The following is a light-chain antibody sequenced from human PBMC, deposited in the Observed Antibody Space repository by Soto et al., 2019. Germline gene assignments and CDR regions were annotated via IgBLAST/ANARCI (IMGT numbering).Light chain of an antibody. CDR3: QQHRQWPPWT. CDR2: GAS. J-gene: IGKJ1*01. CDR1: ESINGN. V-gene: IGKV3-15*01. Sequence: IVLTQSPATLSVSPGERAILYCRANESINGNLAWYQQKHGQAPRLLIDGASTRATGISTRFSGSGSGTDFTLTISSLEFEDFAIYYCQQHRQWPPWTFGQGTKVEVK.